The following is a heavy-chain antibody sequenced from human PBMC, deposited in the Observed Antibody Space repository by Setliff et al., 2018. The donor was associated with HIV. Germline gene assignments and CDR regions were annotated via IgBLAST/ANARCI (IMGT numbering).Heavy chain of an antibody. V-gene: IGHV4-34*01. CDR3: ARDRGDHTFWRTYVSHDAFEI. Sequence: PSETLSLTCAVYGGSFSGCYWSWIRQPPGKGLEWIGEINHSGSTNYNPSLKSRVTISVDTSKNQFSLKLSSVTAADTAVYYCARDRGDHTFWRTYVSHDAFEIWGQGTTVTVSS. D-gene: IGHD3-3*01. J-gene: IGHJ3*02. CDR2: INHSGST. CDR1: GGSFSGCY.